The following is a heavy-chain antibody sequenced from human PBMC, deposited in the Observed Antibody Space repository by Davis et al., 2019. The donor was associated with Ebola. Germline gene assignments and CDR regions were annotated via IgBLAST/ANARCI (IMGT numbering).Heavy chain of an antibody. Sequence: PSETLSLTCTVSGGSISSYYWSWIRQPPGKGLEWIGYIYYSGSTNYNPSLKSRVTISVDTSKNQFSLKLSSVTAADTAVYYCARAYSSGWPTGYYYGMDVWGQGTTVTVSS. CDR2: IYYSGST. CDR3: ARAYSSGWPTGYYYGMDV. CDR1: GGSISSYY. J-gene: IGHJ6*02. D-gene: IGHD6-19*01. V-gene: IGHV4-59*12.